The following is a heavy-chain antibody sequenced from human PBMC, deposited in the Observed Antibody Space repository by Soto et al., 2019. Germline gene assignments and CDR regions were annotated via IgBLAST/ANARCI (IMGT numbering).Heavy chain of an antibody. CDR2: FDPEDGET. CDR1: GYTLTELS. CDR3: ATSFVGDTAMAYFDY. V-gene: IGHV1-24*01. Sequence: GASVKVSCKVSGYTLTELSMHWVRQAPGKGLEWMGGFDPEDGETIYAQKFQGRVTMTEDTSTDTAYMELSSLRSEDTALYYCATSFVGDTAMAYFDYWGQGTLVTVSS. J-gene: IGHJ4*02. D-gene: IGHD5-18*01.